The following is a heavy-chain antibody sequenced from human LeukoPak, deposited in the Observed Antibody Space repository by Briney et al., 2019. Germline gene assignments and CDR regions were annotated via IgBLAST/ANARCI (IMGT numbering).Heavy chain of an antibody. D-gene: IGHD2-21*02. CDR3: ARGLLNCGGDCWESSFDY. CDR1: GGSISSSSYY. V-gene: IGHV4-39*01. J-gene: IGHJ4*02. CDR2: IYYSGST. Sequence: PSETLSLTCTVSGGSISSSSYYWGWIRQPPGKGLEWIGSIYYSGSTYYNPSLKIRVTISVDTSKNQFSLKLSSVTAADTAVYYCARGLLNCGGDCWESSFDYWGQGTLVTVSS.